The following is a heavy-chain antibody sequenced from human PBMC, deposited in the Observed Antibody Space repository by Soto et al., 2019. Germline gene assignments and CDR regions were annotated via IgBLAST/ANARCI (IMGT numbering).Heavy chain of an antibody. J-gene: IGHJ4*02. CDR2: ISTSKGNT. Sequence: QVQLVQSGPEVKKPGASVKVSCKTSGYTFTSYGIAWVRQAPGQGLEWMGWISTSKGNTNYAQKFQGRVTMTTDTSTSRAYMKLRSLRSDDTAVYYCATRSPAFDFWGQGTLVTVSS. V-gene: IGHV1-18*01. CDR1: GYTFTSYG. CDR3: ATRSPAFDF.